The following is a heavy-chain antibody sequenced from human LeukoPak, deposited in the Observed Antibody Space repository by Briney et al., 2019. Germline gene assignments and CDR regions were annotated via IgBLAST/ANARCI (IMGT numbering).Heavy chain of an antibody. J-gene: IGHJ4*02. V-gene: IGHV3-30-3*01. CDR3: ARSPYYDILAGFYYYFDY. Sequence: GGSLRLSCAASGFTFSSYAMHWVRQAPGKGLEWVADISYDGSNKYYADSVKGRLTISRDNSKSTLHLQMNSLRAEDTATYYCARSPYYDILAGFYYYFDYWGQGTLVTVSS. CDR1: GFTFSSYA. CDR2: ISYDGSNK. D-gene: IGHD3-9*01.